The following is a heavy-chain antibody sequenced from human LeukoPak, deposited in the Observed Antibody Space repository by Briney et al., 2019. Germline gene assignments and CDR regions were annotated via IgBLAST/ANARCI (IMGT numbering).Heavy chain of an antibody. CDR3: ARDLNPQGYCSGGSCYFSGAFDI. CDR2: IIPIFGTA. Sequence: GASVKVSCKASGYTFTSYAISWVRQAPGQGLEWMGGIIPIFGTANYAQKFQGRVTITADESTSTAYMELSSLRSEDTAVYYCARDLNPQGYCSGGSCYFSGAFDIWGQGTMVTVSS. J-gene: IGHJ3*02. D-gene: IGHD2-15*01. CDR1: GYTFTSYA. V-gene: IGHV1-69*13.